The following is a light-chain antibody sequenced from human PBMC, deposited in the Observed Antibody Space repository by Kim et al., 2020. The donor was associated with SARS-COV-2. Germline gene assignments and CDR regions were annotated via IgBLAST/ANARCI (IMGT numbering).Light chain of an antibody. Sequence: TISFTGTRSDVGGYNYVSWYQQHPGKAPKLMIYDVSNRPSGFSNRFSGSKSGNTASLTISVLQAEDEADYYCSSDTSSSTPYVFGAGNKVTVL. CDR3: SSDTSSSTPYV. CDR2: DVS. V-gene: IGLV2-14*03. J-gene: IGLJ1*01. CDR1: RSDVGGYNY.